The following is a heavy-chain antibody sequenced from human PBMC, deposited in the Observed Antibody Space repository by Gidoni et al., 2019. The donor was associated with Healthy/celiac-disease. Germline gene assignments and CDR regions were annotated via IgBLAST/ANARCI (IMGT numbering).Heavy chain of an antibody. CDR2: IWYDGSNK. J-gene: IGHJ3*02. Sequence: QVQLVESGGGVVQPGRSLRLSCAASGFTFSSYGMHWVRQAPGKGLGWVAVIWYDGSNKYYADSVKGRFTISRDNSKNTLYLQMNSLRAEDTAVYYCAREGSLGAFDIWGQGTMVTVSS. CDR1: GFTFSSYG. CDR3: AREGSLGAFDI. D-gene: IGHD2-15*01. V-gene: IGHV3-33*01.